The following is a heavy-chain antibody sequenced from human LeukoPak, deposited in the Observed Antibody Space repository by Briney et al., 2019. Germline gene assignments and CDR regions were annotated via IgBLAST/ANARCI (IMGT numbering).Heavy chain of an antibody. CDR1: GFTVSSKY. CDR3: TRDGGYGSYVTPSNWSFDL. Sequence: GGSLRLSCAASGFTVSSKYMSWVRQAPGKGLEWVSVIYSGGSTYYADSVKGRFTISRDNSKNTLYLQMNSLRGEDTALYYCTRDGGYGSYVTPSNWSFDLWGRGTLVTVSS. D-gene: IGHD3-16*01. V-gene: IGHV3-53*01. J-gene: IGHJ2*01. CDR2: IYSGGST.